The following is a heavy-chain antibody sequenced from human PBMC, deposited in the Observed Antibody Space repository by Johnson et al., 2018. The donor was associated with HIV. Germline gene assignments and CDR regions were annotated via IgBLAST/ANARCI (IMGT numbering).Heavy chain of an antibody. J-gene: IGHJ3*02. D-gene: IGHD6-6*01. Sequence: EVQLVQSGGGLIHPGGSLRLSCAASGFTFSSHAMSWVRQAPGKGLEWVSGFYSGGSTYYADSVKGRFIISRDNSKNTLYLQMNSLRVEDTAVYYCASGAYSSSLTFDIWGQGTMVTVSS. CDR3: ASGAYSSSLTFDI. V-gene: IGHV3-53*01. CDR2: FYSGGST. CDR1: GFTFSSHA.